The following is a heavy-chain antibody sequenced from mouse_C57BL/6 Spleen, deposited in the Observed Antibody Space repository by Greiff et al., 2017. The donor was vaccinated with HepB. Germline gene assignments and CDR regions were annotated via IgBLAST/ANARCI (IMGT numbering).Heavy chain of an antibody. CDR1: GYTFTDYY. D-gene: IGHD1-1*01. J-gene: IGHJ4*01. Sequence: EVQLQQSGPELVKPGASVKISCKASGYTFTDYYMNWVKQSHGKSLEWIGDINPNNGGTSYNQKFKGKATLTVDKSSSTAYMELRSLTSEDSAVYYCARSNGVYYYGSSYAMDYWGQGTSVTVSS. CDR3: ARSNGVYYYGSSYAMDY. V-gene: IGHV1-26*01. CDR2: INPNNGGT.